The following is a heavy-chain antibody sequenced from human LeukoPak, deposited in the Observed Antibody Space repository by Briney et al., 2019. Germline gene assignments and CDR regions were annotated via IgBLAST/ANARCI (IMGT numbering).Heavy chain of an antibody. CDR3: ARDLERGHDERYFFDS. D-gene: IGHD5-12*01. Sequence: GGSLRLSCAASGFTLSRYWRLWARHAPGEGRVWVARINRDESSTSAAGSVKSRFAISRDTTKNTLYLQRDSVRPEDTALYYCARDLERGHDERYFFDSGAQGALSPDSS. CDR2: INRDESST. V-gene: IGHV3-74*01. CDR1: GFTLSRYW. J-gene: IGHJ4*02.